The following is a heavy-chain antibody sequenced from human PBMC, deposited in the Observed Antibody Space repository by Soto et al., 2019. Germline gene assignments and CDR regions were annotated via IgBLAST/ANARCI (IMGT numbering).Heavy chain of an antibody. CDR3: ARLNSEYSGYAPIDY. J-gene: IGHJ4*02. CDR1: GGSISSYY. Sequence: SETLSLTCTVSGGSISSYYWSWIRQPPGKGLEWIGYIYYSGSTNYNPSLKSRVTISVDTSKNQFSLKLSSVTAADTAVYYCARLNSEYSGYAPIDYWGQGTLVTVSS. CDR2: IYYSGST. V-gene: IGHV4-59*08. D-gene: IGHD5-12*01.